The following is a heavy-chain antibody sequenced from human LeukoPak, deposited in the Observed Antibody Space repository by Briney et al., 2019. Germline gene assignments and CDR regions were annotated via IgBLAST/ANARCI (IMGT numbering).Heavy chain of an antibody. V-gene: IGHV3-23*01. CDR3: AKRVSGWYQIDY. CDR2: ITGNGVGT. Sequence: TGGSLRLSCAASGFPFSGYAMSWVRQAPGKGLEWVSAITGNGVGTYYADSVKGRFTISRDNSKNTLYLQMNSLRADDTAVYYCAKRVSGWYQIDYWGQGTLVTVSS. D-gene: IGHD6-19*01. J-gene: IGHJ4*02. CDR1: GFPFSGYA.